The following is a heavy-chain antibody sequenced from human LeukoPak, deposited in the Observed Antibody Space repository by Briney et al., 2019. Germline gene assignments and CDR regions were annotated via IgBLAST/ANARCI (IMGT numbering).Heavy chain of an antibody. Sequence: PGGSLRLSCAAFGFTFDNYAMHWVRQAPGKGLGWVSSISWNSANIAYADSVKGRFTISRDNAKNSLYLQMNSLRPEDMALYYCVKDTSGASQYFQYWGHGTVVTVSS. CDR1: GFTFDNYA. CDR3: VKDTSGASQYFQY. J-gene: IGHJ1*01. V-gene: IGHV3-9*03. CDR2: ISWNSANI. D-gene: IGHD2-15*01.